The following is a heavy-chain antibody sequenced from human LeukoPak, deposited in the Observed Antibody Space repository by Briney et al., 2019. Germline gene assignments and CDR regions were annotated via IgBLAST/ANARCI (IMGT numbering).Heavy chain of an antibody. CDR3: ASNTVYYYYYYMDV. J-gene: IGHJ6*03. V-gene: IGHV1-2*02. D-gene: IGHD4-17*01. Sequence: ASVKVSCKASGDTLTGYYMHWVRQAPGQGLEWMGGINPNSVGTNYAQKFQGRVTMTRDTSISTAYMELSSLRSEDTAVYYCASNTVYYYYYYMDVWGKGTTVTISS. CDR1: GDTLTGYY. CDR2: INPNSVGT.